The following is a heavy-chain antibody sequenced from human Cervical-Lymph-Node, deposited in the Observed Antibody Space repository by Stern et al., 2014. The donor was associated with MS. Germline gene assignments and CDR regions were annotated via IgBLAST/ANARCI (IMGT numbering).Heavy chain of an antibody. CDR1: GYLFTTYY. Sequence: QVQLVQSGAEVREPGASVTLSFATSGYLFTTYYIHWVRQVPGQGLEWVGLISPDGGGTAYAKRFQGRVTVTRDTSTSTVYMTLSSLKSDDTGVFYCAIPNPAFEYWGQGTPVAVSS. V-gene: IGHV1-46*01. J-gene: IGHJ4*02. D-gene: IGHD2-21*01. CDR2: ISPDGGGT. CDR3: AIPNPAFEY.